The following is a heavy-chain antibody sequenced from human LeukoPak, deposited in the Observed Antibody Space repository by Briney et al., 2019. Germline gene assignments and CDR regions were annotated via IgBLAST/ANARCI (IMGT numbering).Heavy chain of an antibody. J-gene: IGHJ6*02. Sequence: GGSLRLSCAASGFTFSSYAMHWVRQAPGKGLEWVSGISWNSGSIGYADSVKGRFTISRDNAKNSLYLQMNSLRAEDTALYYCAKDIDYYGMDVWGQGTTVTVSS. V-gene: IGHV3-9*01. CDR3: AKDIDYYGMDV. CDR2: ISWNSGSI. CDR1: GFTFSSYA.